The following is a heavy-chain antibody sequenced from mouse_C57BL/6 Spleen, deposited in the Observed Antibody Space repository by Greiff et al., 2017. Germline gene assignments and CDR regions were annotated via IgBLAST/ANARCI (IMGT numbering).Heavy chain of an antibody. CDR3: ARHEAASLYYGNYDY. CDR1: GYTFTEYT. D-gene: IGHD2-1*01. V-gene: IGHV1-62-2*01. Sequence: VQLVESGAELVKPGASVKLSCKASGYTFTEYTIHWVKQRSGQGLEWIGWFYPGSGSIKYNEKFKDKATLTADKSSSTVYMELSRLTSEDSAVYFCARHEAASLYYGNYDYWGQGTTLTVSS. CDR2: FYPGSGSI. J-gene: IGHJ2*01.